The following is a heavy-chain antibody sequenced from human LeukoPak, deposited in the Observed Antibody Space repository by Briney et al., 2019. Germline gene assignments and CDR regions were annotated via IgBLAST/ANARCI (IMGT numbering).Heavy chain of an antibody. CDR3: ARDPRPYSYGPKYYFDY. D-gene: IGHD5-18*01. CDR2: ISAYNGNT. V-gene: IGHV1-18*01. CDR1: GYTFTSYG. J-gene: IGHJ4*02. Sequence: ASVKVSRKASGYTFTSYGISWVRQAPGQGLEWMGWISAYNGNTNYAQKLQGRVTMTTDTSTSTAYMELRSLRSDDTAVYYCARDPRPYSYGPKYYFDYWGQGTLVTVSS.